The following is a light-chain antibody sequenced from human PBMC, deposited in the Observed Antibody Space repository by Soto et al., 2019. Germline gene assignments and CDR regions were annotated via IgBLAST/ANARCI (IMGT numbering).Light chain of an antibody. CDR2: GDS. J-gene: IGLJ1*01. V-gene: IGLV1-40*01. Sequence: QSVLTQPPSVSGAPGQRVTISCTGSSSNIGAGYHVHWYQQLPGAAPKLLIFGDSNRPSGVPDRFSGSKSGTSASLAITGLKADAEADHSCQSSDSRLSGSDVFGTGTKVTV. CDR3: QSSDSRLSGSDV. CDR1: SSNIGAGYH.